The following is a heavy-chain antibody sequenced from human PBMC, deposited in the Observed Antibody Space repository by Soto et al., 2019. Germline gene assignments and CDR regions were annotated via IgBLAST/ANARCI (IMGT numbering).Heavy chain of an antibody. CDR3: ASALETGDY. V-gene: IGHV3-33*01. Sequence: QVQLVESGGGVVQPGRSLRLSCASSGFAFSNYGMNWVRQAPSKGPKWVAVIWYDGSNKYYADSVKGRFTISRDNSKNTLYLQMNSLRAEDTVVYYCASALETGDYWGQGTLVTITS. D-gene: IGHD3-10*01. CDR2: IWYDGSNK. J-gene: IGHJ4*02. CDR1: GFAFSNYG.